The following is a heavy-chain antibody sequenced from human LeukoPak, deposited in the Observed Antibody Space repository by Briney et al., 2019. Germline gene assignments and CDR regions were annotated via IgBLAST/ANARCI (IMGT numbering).Heavy chain of an antibody. Sequence: SETLSLTCAVYGGSFSGYYWSWIRQPPGKGLEWIGEINHSGSTNYNPSLKSRVTISVDTSKNQFSLKLSSVTAADTAVYYCAKGRVEVGATYYFYYWGQGTLVTVSS. J-gene: IGHJ4*02. D-gene: IGHD1-26*01. CDR1: GGSFSGYY. CDR3: AKGRVEVGATYYFYY. CDR2: INHSGST. V-gene: IGHV4-34*01.